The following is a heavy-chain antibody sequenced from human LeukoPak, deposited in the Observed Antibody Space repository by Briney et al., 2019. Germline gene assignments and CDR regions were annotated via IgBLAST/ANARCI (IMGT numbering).Heavy chain of an antibody. CDR1: GYTFTSYY. J-gene: IGHJ3*02. D-gene: IGHD2-2*02. CDR3: ARDYLPTDIVVVPAAIGGDAFDI. CDR2: ISAYNGNT. Sequence: ASVKVSCKASGYTFTSYYMHWVRQAPGQGLEWMGWISAYNGNTNYAQKLQGRVTMTTDTSTSTAYMELRSLRSDDTAVYYCARDYLPTDIVVVPAAIGGDAFDIWGQGTMVTVSS. V-gene: IGHV1-18*04.